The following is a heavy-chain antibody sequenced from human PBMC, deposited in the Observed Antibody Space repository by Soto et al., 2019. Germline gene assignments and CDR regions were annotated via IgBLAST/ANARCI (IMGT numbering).Heavy chain of an antibody. CDR2: ISGSGGST. J-gene: IGHJ4*02. Sequence: GGSLRLSCAASGFTFSSYAMSWVRQAPGKGLEWVSAISGSGGSTYYADSVKGRFTISRDNSKNTLYLQMNSLRAEDTAVYYCAKDSGFLEWLPRPGTKFDYWGQGTLVTVSS. CDR3: AKDSGFLEWLPRPGTKFDY. V-gene: IGHV3-23*01. D-gene: IGHD3-3*01. CDR1: GFTFSSYA.